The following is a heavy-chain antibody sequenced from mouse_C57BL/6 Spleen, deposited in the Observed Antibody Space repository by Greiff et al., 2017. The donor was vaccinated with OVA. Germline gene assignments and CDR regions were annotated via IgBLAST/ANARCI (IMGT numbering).Heavy chain of an antibody. CDR3: ARLRDSNPYYYAMDY. D-gene: IGHD2-5*01. CDR1: GYTFTSYW. Sequence: QVQLQQPGAELVKPGASVTLSCKASGYTFTSYWMHWVQQRPGRGLEWIGRIDPNSGGTKYNEKFKSKATLTVDKPSSTAYMQLSSLTSEDSAVYDCARLRDSNPYYYAMDYWGQGTSVTVSS. J-gene: IGHJ4*01. V-gene: IGHV1-72*01. CDR2: IDPNSGGT.